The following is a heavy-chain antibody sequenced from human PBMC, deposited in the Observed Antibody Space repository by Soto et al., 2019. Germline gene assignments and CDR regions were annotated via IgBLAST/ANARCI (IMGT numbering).Heavy chain of an antibody. J-gene: IGHJ6*02. CDR1: GGSISSYY. CDR3: ARAKWDYGSGTGAGGMDV. Sequence: PSETLSLTCTVSGGSISSYYWSWIRQPPGKGLEWIGYIYYSGSTNYNPSLKSRVTISVDTSKNQFSLKLSSVTAADTAVYYCARAKWDYGSGTGAGGMDVWGQGTTVTVSS. D-gene: IGHD3-10*01. V-gene: IGHV4-59*12. CDR2: IYYSGST.